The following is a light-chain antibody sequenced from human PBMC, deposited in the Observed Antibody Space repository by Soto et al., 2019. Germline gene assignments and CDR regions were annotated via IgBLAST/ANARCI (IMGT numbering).Light chain of an antibody. J-gene: IGLJ2*01. V-gene: IGLV3-1*01. CDR3: QAWDSSTVV. CDR1: KLGDKY. Sequence: SSELTQPPSVSVSPGQTASITCSADKLGDKYACWYQQKPGQSPVLVIYQDSRRPSGIPERFSGSNSGNTATLTISGTQAMDEADYYCQAWDSSTVVFGGGTKLTV. CDR2: QDS.